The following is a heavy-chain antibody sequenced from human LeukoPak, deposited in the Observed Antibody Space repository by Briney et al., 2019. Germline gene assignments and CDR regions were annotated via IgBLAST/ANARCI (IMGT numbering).Heavy chain of an antibody. V-gene: IGHV5-51*01. CDR1: GYRFTTYW. D-gene: IGHD6-13*01. CDR3: ARLVASEISSFGH. Sequence: GESLKISCKGSGYRFTTYWTAWVRQMPGKGLEWMGILYPGDSDTRYNPSFQGLVTISADKSISTAYLQWSSLKASDTAMYYCARLVASEISSFGHWGQGTLVTVSS. CDR2: LYPGDSDT. J-gene: IGHJ4*02.